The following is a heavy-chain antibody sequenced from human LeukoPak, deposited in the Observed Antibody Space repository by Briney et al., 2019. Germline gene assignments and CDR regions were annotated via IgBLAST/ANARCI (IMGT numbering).Heavy chain of an antibody. J-gene: IGHJ4*02. CDR3: ASLAGRYRPKFDY. CDR1: GGSTSSYY. Sequence: SETLSLTCTVSGGSTSSYYWSWIRQPPGKGLEWIGYIYYSGSTNYNPSLKSRVTISVDTSKNQFSLKLSSVTAADTAVYYCASLAGRYRPKFDYWGQGTLVTVSS. D-gene: IGHD6-6*01. V-gene: IGHV4-59*08. CDR2: IYYSGST.